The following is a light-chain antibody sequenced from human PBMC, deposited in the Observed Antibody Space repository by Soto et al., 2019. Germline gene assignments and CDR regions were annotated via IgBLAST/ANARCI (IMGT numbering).Light chain of an antibody. CDR2: AAS. V-gene: IGKV1D-12*01. Sequence: DIQMTQSPSSVPASVGDRVTITCRASHDISSKLAWYQRKPGKAPELLIYAASSLQSGVPSRFSGSGSGTDFTLTISSLQPEDFATYYCLQANSFPLTFGGGTKVDIK. CDR3: LQANSFPLT. CDR1: HDISSK. J-gene: IGKJ4*01.